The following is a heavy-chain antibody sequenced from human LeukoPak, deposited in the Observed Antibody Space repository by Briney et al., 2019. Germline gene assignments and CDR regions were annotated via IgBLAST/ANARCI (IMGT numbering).Heavy chain of an antibody. CDR1: GYTFTSYA. D-gene: IGHD3-10*01. CDR2: INTNTGNP. CDR3: ASMVRGVIQYYYYYYMDV. Sequence: ASVKVSCKASGYTFTSYAMNWVRQAPGQGLEWMGWINTNTGNPTYAQGFTGRFVFSLDTSVSTAYLQISSLKAEDTAVYYCASMVRGVIQYYYYYYMDVWGKGTTVTVSS. J-gene: IGHJ6*03. V-gene: IGHV7-4-1*02.